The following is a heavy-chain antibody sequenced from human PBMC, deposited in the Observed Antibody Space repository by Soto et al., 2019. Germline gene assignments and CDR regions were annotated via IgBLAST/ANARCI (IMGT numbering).Heavy chain of an antibody. CDR1: GFTFSDYY. CDR3: ARDDYDSSGYYNWFYS. Sequence: GGSLRLSCAASGFTFSDYYMSWIRQAPGKGLEWVSYISSSSVYTNYADSVKGRFTISRDNAKNSLYLQMNSLRAEDTAVYYCARDDYDSSGYYNWFYSWGQGTLVTVAS. CDR2: ISSSSVYT. J-gene: IGHJ5*01. V-gene: IGHV3-11*05. D-gene: IGHD3-22*01.